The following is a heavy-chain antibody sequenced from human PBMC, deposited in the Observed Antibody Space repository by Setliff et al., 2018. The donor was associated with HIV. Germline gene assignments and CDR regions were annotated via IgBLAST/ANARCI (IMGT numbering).Heavy chain of an antibody. Sequence: SVKVSCKASGGTFSTYSMNWVRQAPGQGLEWMGGIIPFFRTTNYAQKFQGRVTVTADISTSTAYMELSSVTAADTGVYYCARVKTSFGEFSTSYYYYIDVWGKGTTVTVSS. CDR2: IIPFFRTT. CDR3: ARVKTSFGEFSTSYYYYIDV. J-gene: IGHJ6*03. D-gene: IGHD3-10*01. CDR1: GGTFSTYS. V-gene: IGHV1-69*06.